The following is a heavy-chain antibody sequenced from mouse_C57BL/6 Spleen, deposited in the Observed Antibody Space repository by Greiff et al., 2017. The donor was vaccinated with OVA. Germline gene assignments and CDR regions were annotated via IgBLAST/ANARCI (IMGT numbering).Heavy chain of an antibody. Sequence: EVKLMESGPGLVKPSQSLSLTCSVTGYSITSGYYWNWIRQFPGNKLEWMGYISYDGSNNYNPSLKNRISITRDTSKNQFFLKLNSVTTEDTATYYCARWGGYDGYYAMDYWGQGTSVTVSS. CDR2: ISYDGSN. V-gene: IGHV3-6*01. CDR3: ARWGGYDGYYAMDY. D-gene: IGHD2-3*01. CDR1: GYSITSGYY. J-gene: IGHJ4*01.